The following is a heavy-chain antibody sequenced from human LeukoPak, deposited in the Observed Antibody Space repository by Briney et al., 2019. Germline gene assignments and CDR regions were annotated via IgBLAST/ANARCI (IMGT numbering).Heavy chain of an antibody. CDR1: GFPFNKYA. V-gene: IGHV3-23*01. J-gene: IGHJ4*02. Sequence: PGGSLRLSCAASGFPFNKYAMSWVRQAPGKGLERVSSISAATGTTYYAGSVRGRFSISRDNSQNTLYLQMNSLRAEDTAVYYCVKRAEDSSGYYLYYFDYWGQGTLVTVSS. D-gene: IGHD3-22*01. CDR2: ISAATGTT. CDR3: VKRAEDSSGYYLYYFDY.